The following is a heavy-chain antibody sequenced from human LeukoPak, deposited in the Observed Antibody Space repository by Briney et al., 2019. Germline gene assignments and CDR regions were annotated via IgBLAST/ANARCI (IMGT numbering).Heavy chain of an antibody. J-gene: IGHJ4*02. Sequence: ASVKVSCKASGYTFTTYGIGSVRQAPGQRLEWMGWISGYNGNTNYAQKFQGRVTMTTNTSTTTAYRDLRSLRSAEPALYNCARVRSSMVLDYWGQGTLVTASS. CDR2: ISGYNGNT. D-gene: IGHD2/OR15-2a*01. CDR3: ARVRSSMVLDY. V-gene: IGHV1-18*01. CDR1: GYTFTTYG.